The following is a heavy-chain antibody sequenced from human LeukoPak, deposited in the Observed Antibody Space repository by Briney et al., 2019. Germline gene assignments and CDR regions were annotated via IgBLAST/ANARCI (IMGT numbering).Heavy chain of an antibody. CDR2: ISQDGTKQ. CDR1: GFTFNTYA. Sequence: GGSLRLSCAASGFTFNTYAMRWVRQAPGKGLEWVTSISQDGTKQYYADSVKGRFTISRDSATNALFLQMNSPRAEDTAVYYCVGYDSSGYYKLDHWGQGALVTVSS. V-gene: IGHV3-30*03. CDR3: VGYDSSGYYKLDH. D-gene: IGHD3-22*01. J-gene: IGHJ4*02.